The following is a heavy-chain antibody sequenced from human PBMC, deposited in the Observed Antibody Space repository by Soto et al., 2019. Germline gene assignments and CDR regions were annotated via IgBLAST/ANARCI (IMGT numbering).Heavy chain of an antibody. Sequence: HVQLVQSGGELKKPGASVKVSCNTSGYTFNTYFITWVRQAPGQGLEWMGWISPHNGNTNYAEKFQCIVTMTADTITKTDYMELRNLRIYDTDVYYCARDTGNSFVYWGQGTPVTVSS. J-gene: IGHJ4*02. CDR1: GYTFNTYF. CDR3: ARDTGNSFVY. V-gene: IGHV1-18*01. CDR2: ISPHNGNT.